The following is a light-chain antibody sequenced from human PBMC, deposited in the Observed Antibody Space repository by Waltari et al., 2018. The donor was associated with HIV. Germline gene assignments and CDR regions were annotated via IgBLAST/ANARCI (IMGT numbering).Light chain of an antibody. J-gene: IGLJ2*01. Sequence: QSALTRPRSVSGSPGQSVTISCTGTSSDVGGYNHVSWYQQHPGKAPKLIIYDVSKRPSGVPDRFSGSKSGNTASLTISGLQAEDEADYYCCSYAGSYRGVFGGGTKLTVL. CDR3: CSYAGSYRGV. CDR1: SSDVGGYNH. V-gene: IGLV2-11*01. CDR2: DVS.